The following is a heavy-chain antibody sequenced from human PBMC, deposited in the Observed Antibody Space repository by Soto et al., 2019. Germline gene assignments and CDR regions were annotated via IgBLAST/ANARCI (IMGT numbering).Heavy chain of an antibody. CDR2: ISAYNGNT. CDR3: ARGYVEYSGSSVSWFDP. J-gene: IGHJ5*02. V-gene: IGHV1-18*01. CDR1: GYTFTSYG. D-gene: IGHD6-6*01. Sequence: ASVKVSCKASGYTFTSYGISWVRQAPGQGLEWMGWISAYNGNTNYAQKLQGRVTMTTDTSTSTAYMELRSLRSDDTAVYYCARGYVEYSGSSVSWFDPWGQGTLVTVSS.